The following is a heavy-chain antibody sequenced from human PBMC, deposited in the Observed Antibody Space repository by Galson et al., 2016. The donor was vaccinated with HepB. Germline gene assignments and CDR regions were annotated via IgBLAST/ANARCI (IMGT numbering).Heavy chain of an antibody. D-gene: IGHD2-8*01. V-gene: IGHV3-23*01. Sequence: SLRLSCAASGFTFSSYAMSWVRQAPGKGLEWVSTIGGDGATFYGDSVKGRSTISRDDSKSTLYLRMDSLRVEDTATYHCTKRCMTNTCHNADDFWGQGTLVTVSS. CDR3: TKRCMTNTCHNADDF. CDR2: IGGDGAT. CDR1: GFTFSSYA. J-gene: IGHJ4*02.